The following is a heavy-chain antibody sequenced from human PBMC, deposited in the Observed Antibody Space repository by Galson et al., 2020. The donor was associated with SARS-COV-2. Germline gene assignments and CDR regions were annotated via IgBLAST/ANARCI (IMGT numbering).Heavy chain of an antibody. Sequence: QLGESLKISCAASGFAFSNYAINWVRQAPGKGLDWVAVISHDGRIEVYADSVKGRFTISRDNSENMVFLQVNSLRADDTALYYCARDVSGGASDIWGQGTMVTVSS. CDR1: GFAFSNYA. J-gene: IGHJ3*02. CDR2: ISHDGRIE. V-gene: IGHV3-30*04. CDR3: ARDVSGGASDI. D-gene: IGHD1-26*01.